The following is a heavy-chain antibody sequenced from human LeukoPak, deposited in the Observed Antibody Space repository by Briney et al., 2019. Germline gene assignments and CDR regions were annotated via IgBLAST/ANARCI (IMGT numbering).Heavy chain of an antibody. J-gene: IGHJ4*02. V-gene: IGHV3-53*01. CDR3: ATLYGGNRDY. Sequence: GGSLRLSCAASELTVSSNYMSWVRPAPGKGLEWVSVIYSGGSTSYADSVKGRFTISRDNSKNTLYLQMNSLRAEDTAVYYCATLYGGNRDYWGQGTLVTVSS. CDR2: IYSGGST. CDR1: ELTVSSNY. D-gene: IGHD4-23*01.